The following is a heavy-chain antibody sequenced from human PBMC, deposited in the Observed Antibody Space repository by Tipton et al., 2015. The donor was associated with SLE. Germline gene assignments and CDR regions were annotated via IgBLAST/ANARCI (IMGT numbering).Heavy chain of an antibody. CDR3: ARERAEYYGSGSYFEY. CDR1: GGSFSGYY. Sequence: TLSLTCAVYGGSFSGYYWSWIRQPPGKGLEWIGEINHSGSTNYNPSLKSRVTISVDTSKNQFSLKLSSVTAADTAVYYCARERAEYYGSGSYFEYWGQGTLVTVSS. CDR2: INHSGST. D-gene: IGHD3-10*01. V-gene: IGHV4-34*01. J-gene: IGHJ4*02.